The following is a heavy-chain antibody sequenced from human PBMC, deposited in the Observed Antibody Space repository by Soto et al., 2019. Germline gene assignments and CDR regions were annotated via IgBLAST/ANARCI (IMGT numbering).Heavy chain of an antibody. Sequence: QMQLQASGPGLVKPSETLSLTCTVSGGSIRSYFWSWIRQATGKKLEWLGYVYHNGNTNYNPSLRSRLTLSVATSKSRLSLNLKPITVADAAVYYCPAPGTAGLWGRGTLVTVAS. D-gene: IGHD2-2*01. CDR2: VYHNGNT. J-gene: IGHJ2*01. CDR1: GGSIRSYF. V-gene: IGHV4-59*01. CDR3: PAPGTAGL.